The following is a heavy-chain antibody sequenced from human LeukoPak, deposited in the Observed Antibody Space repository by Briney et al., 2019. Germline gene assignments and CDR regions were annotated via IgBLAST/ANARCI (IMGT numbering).Heavy chain of an antibody. CDR1: GGTFSSYA. V-gene: IGHV1-18*01. J-gene: IGHJ4*02. Sequence: ASVKVSCKASGGTFSSYAISWVRQAPGQGLEWMGWISASNGNTNYARNLQDRVTMTTDTSTSTAYMDLRSLRSDDTAVYYCARDSRLRFAEFVDYWGQGTLVTVSS. CDR2: ISASNGNT. CDR3: ARDSRLRFAEFVDY. D-gene: IGHD5-12*01.